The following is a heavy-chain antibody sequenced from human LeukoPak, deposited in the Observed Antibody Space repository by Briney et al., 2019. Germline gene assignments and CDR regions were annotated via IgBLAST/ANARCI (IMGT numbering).Heavy chain of an antibody. J-gene: IGHJ4*02. V-gene: IGHV3-21*04. D-gene: IGHD3-22*01. CDR3: ARDSYVGYDSGGYENGEFDY. CDR1: GFTFSSYS. CDR2: ISSSSSYI. Sequence: PGGSLRLSCAASGFTFSSYSMNWVRQAPGKGLEWVSSISSSSSYIYYADSVKGRFTISRDNAKNSLYLQMNSLRAEDTAVYYCARDSYVGYDSGGYENGEFDYWGQGTLVTVSS.